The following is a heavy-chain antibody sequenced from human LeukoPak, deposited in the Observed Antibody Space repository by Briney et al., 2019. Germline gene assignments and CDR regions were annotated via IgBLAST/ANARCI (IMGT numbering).Heavy chain of an antibody. CDR3: ARGEALWFGELLPYFDY. Sequence: ASVKLCCKASGYTFTGYYIPWVREAPGQGLEWRGIINLSGASTSYAQKFHGRVTMTRVMSTSTVYMELCSLRSDDTAVYYCARGEALWFGELLPYFDYWGQGTLVTVSS. J-gene: IGHJ4*02. V-gene: IGHV1-46*01. CDR1: GYTFTGYY. CDR2: INLSGAST. D-gene: IGHD3-10*01.